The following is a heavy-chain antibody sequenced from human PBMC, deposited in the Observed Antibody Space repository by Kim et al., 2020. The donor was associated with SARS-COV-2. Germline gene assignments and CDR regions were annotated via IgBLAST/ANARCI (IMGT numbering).Heavy chain of an antibody. CDR3: ARGDALLGGYYFDY. J-gene: IGHJ4*02. D-gene: IGHD1-26*01. CDR1: GGSISSGGYY. V-gene: IGHV4-31*03. Sequence: SETLSLTCTVSGGSISSGGYYWSWIRQHPGKGLEWIGYIYYSGSTYYNPSLKSRVTISVDTSKNQFSLKLSSVTAADTAVYYCARGDALLGGYYFDYWGQGTLVTVSS. CDR2: IYYSGST.